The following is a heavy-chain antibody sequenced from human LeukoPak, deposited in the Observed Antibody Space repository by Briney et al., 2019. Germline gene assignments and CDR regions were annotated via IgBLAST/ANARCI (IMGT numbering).Heavy chain of an antibody. CDR1: GGSISSGDYY. J-gene: IGHJ5*02. CDR2: IYYSGST. Sequence: SQTLSLTCTVSGGSISSGDYYWSWLRQPPGKGLEWIGYIYYSGSTYYNPSLKSRVTISVDTSKNQFSLKLSSVTAADTAVYYCARDRPMVRGAIRRDWFDPWGQGTLVTVSS. CDR3: ARDRPMVRGAIRRDWFDP. D-gene: IGHD3-10*01. V-gene: IGHV4-30-4*01.